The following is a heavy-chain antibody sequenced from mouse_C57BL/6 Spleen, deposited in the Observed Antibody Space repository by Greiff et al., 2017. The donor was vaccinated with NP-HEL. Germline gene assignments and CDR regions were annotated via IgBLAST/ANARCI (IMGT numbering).Heavy chain of an antibody. J-gene: IGHJ4*01. CDR3: ARWLGGYAMDY. CDR1: GSTFSGYT. V-gene: IGHV5-9*01. Sequence: EVQRVESGGGLVKPGGSLNLSCPASGSTFSGYTMSWVRQTPEKSLEWFATISGGGGNTYYPESVKGRFTISRDNAKNTLYLQMSSLRSEDTALYYCARWLGGYAMDYWGQGTSVTVSS. CDR2: ISGGGGNT. D-gene: IGHD4-1*01.